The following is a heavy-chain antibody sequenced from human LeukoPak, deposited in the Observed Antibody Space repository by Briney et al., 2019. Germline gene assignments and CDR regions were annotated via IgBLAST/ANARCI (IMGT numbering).Heavy chain of an antibody. Sequence: GESLQISCKGSGYSFTSYWIGWVRQMPGKGLEWMGIIYPGDSDTRYSPSFQGQVTISADKSISTAYLQWSSLKASDTAMYYCARHTDYYDSSGYLGTDYYMDVWGKGTTVTVSS. V-gene: IGHV5-51*01. CDR3: ARHTDYYDSSGYLGTDYYMDV. CDR1: GYSFTSYW. J-gene: IGHJ6*03. D-gene: IGHD3-22*01. CDR2: IYPGDSDT.